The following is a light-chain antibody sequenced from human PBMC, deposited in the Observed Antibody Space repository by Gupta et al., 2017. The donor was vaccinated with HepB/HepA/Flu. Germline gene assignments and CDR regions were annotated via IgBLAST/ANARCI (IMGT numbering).Light chain of an antibody. CDR2: YKTDSDK. CDR3: MIWCGSAWV. V-gene: IGLV5-45*02. J-gene: IGLJ3*02. Sequence: QAVLTQPSSLSASPGASASLTCTLRRGLNVGTFRIYWYQQKPWSPPQYLLRYKTDSDKEQGSGVPSRFSGSKDVSANAGILRISGLQYEDEADYYCMIWCGSAWVFGGGTKLTVL. CDR1: RGLNVGTFR.